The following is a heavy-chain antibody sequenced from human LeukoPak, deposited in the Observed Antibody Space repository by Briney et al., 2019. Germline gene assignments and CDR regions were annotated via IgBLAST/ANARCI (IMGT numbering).Heavy chain of an antibody. CDR3: AKSTYYDFWSGYFD. V-gene: IGHV3-23*01. D-gene: IGHD3-3*01. CDR1: GFTFSSYA. Sequence: PGGSLRLSCAASGFTFSSYAMSWVRQAPGKGLEWVSAISGSGGSTYYADSVKGRFTISRDNSKNTLYLQMNSLRAEDTAVYYCAKSTYYDFWSGYFDWGQGTLVTVSS. CDR2: ISGSGGST. J-gene: IGHJ4*02.